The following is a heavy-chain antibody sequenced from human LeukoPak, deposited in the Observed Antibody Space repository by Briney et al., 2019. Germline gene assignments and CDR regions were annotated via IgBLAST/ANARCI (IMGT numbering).Heavy chain of an antibody. Sequence: GESLKISCKGSGYSFTSYWISWVRQMPGKGLEWMGRIDPSDSYTNYSPSFQGHVTISVDKSISTAYLQWSSLKASDTAMYYCARQGGFYDNRGYNDAFDIWGQGTVVTVSS. V-gene: IGHV5-10-1*01. CDR2: IDPSDSYT. CDR1: GYSFTSYW. CDR3: ARQGGFYDNRGYNDAFDI. J-gene: IGHJ3*02. D-gene: IGHD3-22*01.